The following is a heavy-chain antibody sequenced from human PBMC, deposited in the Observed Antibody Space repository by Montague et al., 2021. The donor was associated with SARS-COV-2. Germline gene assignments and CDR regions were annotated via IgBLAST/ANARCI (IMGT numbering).Heavy chain of an antibody. D-gene: IGHD5-12*01. CDR1: GGSISSSNYY. CDR3: ARRGRKLLPVATTIGGFDI. Sequence: SETLSLTCTVSGGSISSSNYYWDWIRQPPGKELEWIGSIYDSGSTYYNPSLKSRVTISVDTSKNHFSLKLSSVTAADMAVYYCARRGRKLLPVATTIGGFDIWGQGTMVTVSS. J-gene: IGHJ3*02. CDR2: IYDSGST. V-gene: IGHV4-39*02.